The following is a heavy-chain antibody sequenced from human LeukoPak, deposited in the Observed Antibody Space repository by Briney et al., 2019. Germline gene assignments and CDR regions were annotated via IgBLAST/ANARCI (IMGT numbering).Heavy chain of an antibody. D-gene: IGHD6-19*01. Sequence: HPGGSLRLSCAASGFTLITYWMHWVSQAPGKGLVWGSRINNDGSNTNYADSVKGRFTISRDNAKNTLYLQMNSLRAEDTAVYYCARPSVAGPYFDFWGQATLVTVSS. CDR2: INNDGSNT. CDR3: ARPSVAGPYFDF. V-gene: IGHV3-74*01. J-gene: IGHJ4*02. CDR1: GFTLITYW.